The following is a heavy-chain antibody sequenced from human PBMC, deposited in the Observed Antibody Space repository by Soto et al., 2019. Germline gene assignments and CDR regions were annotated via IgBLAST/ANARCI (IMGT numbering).Heavy chain of an antibody. J-gene: IGHJ5*02. V-gene: IGHV3-33*01. D-gene: IGHD1-7*01. CDR1: GFTFSSYG. CDR3: ARDTGTMSGFDP. Sequence: GGSLRLSCAASGFTFSSYGMHWVCQATGKGLEWVAVIWYDGSNKYYADSVKGRFTISRANSKNTRYLQMNSLRAVATAVDLLARDTGTMSGFDPWGQGTLVTVSS. CDR2: IWYDGSNK.